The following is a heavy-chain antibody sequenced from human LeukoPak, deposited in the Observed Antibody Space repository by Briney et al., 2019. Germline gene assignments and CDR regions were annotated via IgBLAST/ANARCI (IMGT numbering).Heavy chain of an antibody. CDR2: ISASNTI. V-gene: IGHV3-48*02. CDR1: GFTFSSHT. Sequence: PGGSLSLSCVVSGFTFSSHTMNWVRQAAGKGREWVSYISASNTIYYADSVKGRFTVSRDNAKNALYLQMNSLRDEDTAVYYCARRPYGSGTQGYFDNWGQGTLVTVSS. D-gene: IGHD3-10*01. J-gene: IGHJ4*02. CDR3: ARRPYGSGTQGYFDN.